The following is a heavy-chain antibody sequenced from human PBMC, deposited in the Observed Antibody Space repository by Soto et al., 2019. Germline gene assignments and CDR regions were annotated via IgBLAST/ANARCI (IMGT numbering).Heavy chain of an antibody. CDR3: AKDTSPGVSASSSDY. CDR1: AFTFSSFG. V-gene: IGHV3-30*18. Sequence: QVQLVESGGGVVQPGRSLRLSCAASAFTFSSFGMHWVRQAPGKGLEWVALISYDGSDEYYRDSVKGRFTISRDNSKNTLFLQVNSLRPEDTAVYYCAKDTSPGVSASSSDYWGQGALVTVSS. J-gene: IGHJ4*02. D-gene: IGHD2-2*01. CDR2: ISYDGSDE.